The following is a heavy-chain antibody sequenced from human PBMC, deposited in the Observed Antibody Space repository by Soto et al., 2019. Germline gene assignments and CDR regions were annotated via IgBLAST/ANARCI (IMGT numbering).Heavy chain of an antibody. V-gene: IGHV1-2*02. D-gene: IGHD3-3*01. CDR1: GYTFTGYY. J-gene: IGHJ4*02. Sequence: ASVKVSCKASGYTFTGYYMHWVRQAPGQGLEWMGWINPNSGGTNYAQKFQGRVTMTRDTSISTAYMELSRLRSDDTAVYYCARDWVLRFLESPPRGQWGQGTLVTVSS. CDR2: INPNSGGT. CDR3: ARDWVLRFLESPPRGQ.